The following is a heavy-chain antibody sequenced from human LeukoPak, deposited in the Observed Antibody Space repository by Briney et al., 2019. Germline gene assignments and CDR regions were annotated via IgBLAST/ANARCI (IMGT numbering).Heavy chain of an antibody. V-gene: IGHV1-18*01. CDR3: ARDSIVLMVYAMPNWFDP. CDR2: ISAYNGNT. J-gene: IGHJ5*02. Sequence: ASVKVSCKASGYTFTSYGISWVRQAPGQGLEWMGWISAYNGNTNYAQKLQGRVTMTTDTSTSTAYMELRSLRSDDTAVYYCARDSIVLMVYAMPNWFDPWGQGTLVTVSS. CDR1: GYTFTSYG. D-gene: IGHD2-8*01.